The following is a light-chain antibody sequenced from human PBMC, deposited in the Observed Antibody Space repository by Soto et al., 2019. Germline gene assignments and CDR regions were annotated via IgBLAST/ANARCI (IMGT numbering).Light chain of an antibody. Sequence: ETVMTQSPATLSVSPGERPTLSCRASQSVSSNLAWYQQKPGQAPRLLIYDASTRATGIPARFSGSGSGTECTLTISSLQSEDFAVYSCQQYNTWPLTFGPGTKVDIK. V-gene: IGKV3-15*01. J-gene: IGKJ3*01. CDR1: QSVSSN. CDR2: DAS. CDR3: QQYNTWPLT.